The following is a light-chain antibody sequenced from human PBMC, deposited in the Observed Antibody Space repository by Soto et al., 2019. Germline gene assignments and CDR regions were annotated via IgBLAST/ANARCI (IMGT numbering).Light chain of an antibody. CDR2: DVS. V-gene: IGLV2-14*03. CDR3: SSYTSSSTPWV. J-gene: IGLJ1*01. CDR1: SSDVGGYNY. Sequence: HSALTQPTSVSGSPGQSIIISCTGTSSDVGGYNYVSWYQHHPGKAPKLMICDVSDRPSGVSNRFSGSKSGNTASLTISGLQAEDEADYYCSSYTSSSTPWVFGTGTKVTV.